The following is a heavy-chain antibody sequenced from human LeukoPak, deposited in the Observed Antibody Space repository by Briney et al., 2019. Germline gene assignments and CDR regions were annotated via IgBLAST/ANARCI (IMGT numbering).Heavy chain of an antibody. D-gene: IGHD1-26*01. CDR3: AKKGATTGDFDY. V-gene: IGHV3-23*01. CDR1: GFPFSSYW. CDR2: ISGSGGDT. J-gene: IGHJ4*02. Sequence: GGSLRLSCVASGFPFSSYWMTWVRQAPGKGPEWVSAISGSGGDTYYADSVKGRFTISRDNSKNTLYLQMNSLRAEDTAVYYCAKKGATTGDFDYWGQGTLVTVSS.